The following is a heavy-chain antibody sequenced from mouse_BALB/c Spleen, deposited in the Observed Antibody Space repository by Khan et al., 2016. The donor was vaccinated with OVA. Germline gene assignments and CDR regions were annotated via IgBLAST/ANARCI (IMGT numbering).Heavy chain of an antibody. V-gene: IGHV3-8*02. Sequence: EVQLQESGPSLVKPSQTLSLTCSVTGDSITTGYWNWIRQSPGNKLEYMGYIIYTGYTYYNPSLKCRISITRNTSNNQYFLQLNSVTDEDTATYYCARSTYRYAFVYWGQGTLVTVSA. CDR3: ARSTYRYAFVY. CDR1: GDSITTGY. J-gene: IGHJ3*01. CDR2: IIYTGYT. D-gene: IGHD2-14*01.